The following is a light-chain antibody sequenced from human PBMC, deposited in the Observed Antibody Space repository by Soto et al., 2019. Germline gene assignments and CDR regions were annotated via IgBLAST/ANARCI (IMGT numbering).Light chain of an antibody. CDR3: SSYTSSGIYA. V-gene: IGLV2-14*01. J-gene: IGLJ1*01. CDR2: EVS. Sequence: QSALTQPASVSGSPGQSITISCTGTSSDVGGYNYVSWYQQHPGKAPKVMIYEVSNRPSGVSNRFSGSKSGNSASLTISGLQAEDEADYYCSSYTSSGIYAFGTGTKLTVL. CDR1: SSDVGGYNY.